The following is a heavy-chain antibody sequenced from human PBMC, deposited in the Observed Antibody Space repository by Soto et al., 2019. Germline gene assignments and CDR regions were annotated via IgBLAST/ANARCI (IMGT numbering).Heavy chain of an antibody. CDR3: ARDKGWFPTTNGMDV. J-gene: IGHJ6*02. Sequence: LSLSCAASGFTFSSYAMHWVRQAPGKGLEWVAVISYDGSNKYYADSVKGRFTISRDNSKNTLYLQMNSLRAEDTAVYYCARDKGWFPTTNGMDVWGQGTTVTVSS. D-gene: IGHD1-26*01. CDR1: GFTFSSYA. V-gene: IGHV3-30-3*01. CDR2: ISYDGSNK.